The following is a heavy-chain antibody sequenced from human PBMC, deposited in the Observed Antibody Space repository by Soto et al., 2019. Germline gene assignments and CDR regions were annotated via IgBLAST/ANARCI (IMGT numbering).Heavy chain of an antibody. CDR1: GFTFNTYR. CDR2: ISQDWTVK. D-gene: IGHD2-8*02. Sequence: GSLRLSCATSGFTFNTYRMTWVRQAPGKGLEWVASISQDWTVKNDVESLQDRFTSSRDYVKKSLFLQMNSMRAQDTAVYYCAGSTGWIFDPWGQGTLVTVSS. V-gene: IGHV3-7*03. J-gene: IGHJ5*02. CDR3: AGSTGWIFDP.